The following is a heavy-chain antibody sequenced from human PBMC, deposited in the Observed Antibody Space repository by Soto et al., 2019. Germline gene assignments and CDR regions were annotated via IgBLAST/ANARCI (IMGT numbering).Heavy chain of an antibody. D-gene: IGHD6-19*01. V-gene: IGHV2-5*02. J-gene: IGHJ4*02. CDR2: IYWDDDK. CDR1: GFSLSTRGVA. Sequence: KESGPTLVKPTQTLTLTCPFSGFSLSTRGVAVGWIRQPPGKALEWLALIYWDDDKRYSPSLKSRLTITKDTSKNQVVLTMTNMDPVDTATYYCAHTYSSGWAFDSWGQGTLVTVSS. CDR3: AHTYSSGWAFDS.